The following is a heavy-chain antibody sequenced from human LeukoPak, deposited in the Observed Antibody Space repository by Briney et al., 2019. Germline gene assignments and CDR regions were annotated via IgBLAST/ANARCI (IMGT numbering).Heavy chain of an antibody. CDR3: ARGWFGEQTPDY. CDR1: GFTFSSYS. D-gene: IGHD3-10*01. V-gene: IGHV3-21*01. CDR2: ISSSSSYI. Sequence: GGSLGLSCAASGFTFSSYSMNWVRQAPGKGLEWVSSISSSSSYIYYADSVKGRFTISRDNAKNSLYLQMNSLRAEDTAAYYCARGWFGEQTPDYWGQGTLVTVSS. J-gene: IGHJ4*02.